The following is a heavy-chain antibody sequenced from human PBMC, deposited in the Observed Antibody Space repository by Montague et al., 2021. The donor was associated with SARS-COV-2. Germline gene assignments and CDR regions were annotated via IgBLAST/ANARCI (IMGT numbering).Heavy chain of an antibody. CDR2: INHSGTT. D-gene: IGHD1-26*01. J-gene: IGHJ6*04. Sequence: SETLSLTCAAFDGSFSDFYWSWICQPPGKGLEWIGEINHSGTTYYNPSLKSRVTISVDTSKNQFSLKLNSVTAADAAVYYCACGDDNGSGSSDVWGKGTTVTVSS. CDR1: DGSFSDFY. V-gene: IGHV4-34*01. CDR3: ACGDDNGSGSSDV.